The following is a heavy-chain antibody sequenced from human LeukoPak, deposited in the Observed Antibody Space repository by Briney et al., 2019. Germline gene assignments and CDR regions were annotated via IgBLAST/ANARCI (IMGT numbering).Heavy chain of an antibody. J-gene: IGHJ4*02. D-gene: IGHD3-22*01. CDR2: ISGYSGKT. CDR1: GYLFTTYG. V-gene: IGHV1-18*01. Sequence: VASVKVSCKTSGYLFTTYGISWVRQAPGQGLGWMGWISGYSGKTNYAQKLQDRVTMTTDTSTSTAYMELRSLRSDDTAVYYCGRGPFYYDIDWGRGTLITVSS. CDR3: GRGPFYYDID.